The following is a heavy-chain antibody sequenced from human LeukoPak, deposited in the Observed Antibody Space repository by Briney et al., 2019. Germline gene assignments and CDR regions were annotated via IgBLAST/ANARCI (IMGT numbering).Heavy chain of an antibody. CDR1: GFTLGDYA. CDR2: IRSKAYGGTT. V-gene: IGHV3-49*05. D-gene: IGHD2-2*01. CDR3: TSEKLRDIVVVPAPYWFDP. Sequence: KPGRSLRLSCTASGFTLGDYAMSWFRQAPGKGLEWVGFIRSKAYGGTTEYAASVKGRFTISRDDSKSIAYLQMNSLKTEDTAMYYCTSEKLRDIVVVPAPYWFDPWGQGTLVTVSS. J-gene: IGHJ5*02.